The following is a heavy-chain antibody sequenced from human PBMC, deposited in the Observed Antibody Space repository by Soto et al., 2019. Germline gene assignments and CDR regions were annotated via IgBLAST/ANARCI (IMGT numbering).Heavy chain of an antibody. CDR1: GFTFSSYG. D-gene: IGHD3-10*01. CDR3: AKGGGFGELLRVGY. J-gene: IGHJ4*02. CDR2: ISYDGSNK. V-gene: IGHV3-30*18. Sequence: QVQLVESGGGVVQPGRSLRLSCAASGFTFSSYGMHWVRQAPGKGLEWVAVISYDGSNKYYADSVKGRFTISRDNSKNTLYLQMNSLRAEDTGVYYCAKGGGFGELLRVGYWGQGTLVTVSS.